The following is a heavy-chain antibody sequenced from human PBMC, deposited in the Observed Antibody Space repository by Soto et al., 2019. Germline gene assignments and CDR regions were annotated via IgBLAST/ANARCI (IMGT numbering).Heavy chain of an antibody. V-gene: IGHV1-69*13. J-gene: IGHJ4*02. Sequence: SVKVSCKASGCTFSSYAISWVRQAPGQGLEWMGGIIPIFGTANYAQKFQGRVTITADESTSTAYMELSSLRSEDTAVYYCAANLEMDKTTFQYWGQGTLVTVSS. CDR3: AANLEMDKTTFQY. CDR1: GCTFSSYA. D-gene: IGHD1-1*01. CDR2: IIPIFGTA.